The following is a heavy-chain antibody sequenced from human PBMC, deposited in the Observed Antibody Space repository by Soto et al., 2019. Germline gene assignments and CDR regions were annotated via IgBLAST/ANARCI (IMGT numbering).Heavy chain of an antibody. V-gene: IGHV1-18*01. Sequence: ASVKVSCKASGYTFTSYGISWVRQDPGQGLEWMGWISAYNGNTNYAQKLQGRVTMTTDTSTSTAYMELRSLRSDDTAVYYCARDGYSSGLLVTVSGYWGQGTLVTVSS. CDR2: ISAYNGNT. CDR1: GYTFTSYG. D-gene: IGHD6-19*01. J-gene: IGHJ4*02. CDR3: ARDGYSSGLLVTVSGY.